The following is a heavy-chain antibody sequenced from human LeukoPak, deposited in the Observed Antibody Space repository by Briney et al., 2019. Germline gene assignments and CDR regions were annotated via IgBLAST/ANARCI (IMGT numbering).Heavy chain of an antibody. CDR3: ARRIYGYCSSTSCLAVAAFDI. D-gene: IGHD2-2*01. Sequence: PSETLSLTCSVSGGSISSYYWSWIRQPPGKGLEWIGEINHSGSTNYNPSLKSRVTISVDTSKNQFSLKLSSVTAADTAVYYCARRIYGYCSSTSCLAVAAFDIWGQGTMVTVSS. V-gene: IGHV4-34*01. CDR1: GGSISSYY. J-gene: IGHJ3*02. CDR2: INHSGST.